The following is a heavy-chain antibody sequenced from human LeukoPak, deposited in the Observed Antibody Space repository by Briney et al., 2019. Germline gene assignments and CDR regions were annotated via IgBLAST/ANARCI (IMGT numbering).Heavy chain of an antibody. CDR2: MNPNSGNT. D-gene: IGHD3-3*01. CDR1: GYTFTSYD. V-gene: IGHV1-8*01. J-gene: IGHJ4*02. CDR3: ARGARDVITGNYDFWSGYPGPDY. Sequence: ASVKASCKASGYTFTSYDINWVRQATGQGLEWMGWMNPNSGNTGYAQKFQGRVTMTRNTSISTAYMELSSLRSEDTAVYYCARGARDVITGNYDFWSGYPGPDYWGQGTLVTVSS.